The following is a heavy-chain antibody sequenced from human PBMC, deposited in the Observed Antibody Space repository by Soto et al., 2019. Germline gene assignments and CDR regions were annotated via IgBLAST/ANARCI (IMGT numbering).Heavy chain of an antibody. CDR2: IFPSDSDT. V-gene: IGHV5-51*01. CDR1: GYKFTSYW. D-gene: IGHD3-22*01. CDR3: DGKDKSGYFNCFDP. Sequence: PGESLKISCRTSGYKFTSYWIAWVRQMPGKGLEWMGIIFPSDSDTRYSPSFQGQVTISADRSTSTVLLQWASLKASATQFYFCDGKDKSGYFNCFDPWGQGTLVTVSS. J-gene: IGHJ5*02.